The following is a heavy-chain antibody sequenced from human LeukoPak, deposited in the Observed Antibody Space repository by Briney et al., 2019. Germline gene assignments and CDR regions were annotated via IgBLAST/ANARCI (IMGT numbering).Heavy chain of an antibody. CDR1: GFTFSDYY. D-gene: IGHD6-13*01. V-gene: IGHV3-11*01. J-gene: IGHJ1*01. CDR3: AITYSSSWYEYFQH. CDR2: ISSSGSTI. Sequence: PGGSLRLSCAASGFTFSDYYMSWIRQAPGKGLEWVSYISSSGSTIYYADSVKGRFTISRDNAKNSLYLQMSSLRAEDTAVYYCAITYSSSWYEYFQHWGQGTLVTVSS.